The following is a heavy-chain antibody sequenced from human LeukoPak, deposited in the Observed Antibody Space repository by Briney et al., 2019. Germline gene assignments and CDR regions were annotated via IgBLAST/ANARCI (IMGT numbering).Heavy chain of an antibody. J-gene: IGHJ3*01. D-gene: IGHD3-22*01. CDR1: GFTFTSSA. Sequence: SVKVSCKASGFTFTSSAVQWVRQARGQRLEWIGWIIVGSGNTNYAQKFQERVTITRDMSTSLVYMELSSLRSEDTAVYYCAAEAAYYYDSRDAFDVWGQGTMVTVSS. CDR3: AAEAAYYYDSRDAFDV. V-gene: IGHV1-58*01. CDR2: IIVGSGNT.